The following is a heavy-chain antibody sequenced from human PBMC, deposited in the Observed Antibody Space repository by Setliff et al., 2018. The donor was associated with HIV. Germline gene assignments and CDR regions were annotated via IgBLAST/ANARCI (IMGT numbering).Heavy chain of an antibody. CDR2: VYTTGSA. CDR3: ARALAGGSGWNYFDL. CDR1: GGSISSGAYY. J-gene: IGHJ4*02. D-gene: IGHD6-19*01. Sequence: SETLSLTCTVSGGSISSGAYYWSWIRQPAGKGLEWIGHVYTTGSASYNPSLESRVTILEALSKNQFSLNLDSVTAADTAVYFCARALAGGSGWNYFDLWGPGTLVTVSS. V-gene: IGHV4-61*09.